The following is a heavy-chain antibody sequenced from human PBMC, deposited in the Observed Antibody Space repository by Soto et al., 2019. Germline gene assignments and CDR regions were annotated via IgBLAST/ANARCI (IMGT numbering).Heavy chain of an antibody. V-gene: IGHV1-18*01. CDR1: GYSFTTYG. Sequence: QVQLVQSRGEVKKPGASVKVSCKTSGYSFTTYGISWVRQAPGQGLEWMGWISGYNGNTNYAQKLKGRLTMTTDTSTSTAYMELRSLTSDDTAVYYCAREGPAPYHYYRMDVWAQGSTVTVSS. CDR2: ISGYNGNT. J-gene: IGHJ6*02. CDR3: AREGPAPYHYYRMDV.